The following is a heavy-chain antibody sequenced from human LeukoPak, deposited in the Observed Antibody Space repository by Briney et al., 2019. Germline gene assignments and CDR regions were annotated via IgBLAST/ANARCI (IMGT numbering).Heavy chain of an antibody. CDR3: ARAADTAMATVFDY. Sequence: SETLSLTCTVSGGSISSSSYCWGWIRQPPGKGLEWIGSIYYSGSTYYNPSLKSRVTISVDTSKNQFSLKLSSVTAADTAVYYCARAADTAMATVFDYWGQGTLVTVSS. CDR2: IYYSGST. J-gene: IGHJ4*02. V-gene: IGHV4-39*07. CDR1: GGSISSSSYC. D-gene: IGHD5-18*01.